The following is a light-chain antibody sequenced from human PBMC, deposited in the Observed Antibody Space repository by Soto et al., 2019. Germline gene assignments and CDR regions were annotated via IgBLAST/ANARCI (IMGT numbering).Light chain of an antibody. J-gene: IGKJ2*01. V-gene: IGKV3-20*01. Sequence: EIVLTQSPRTLSLSPGERATLSCRASQSVSSSYLAWYQQKPGQAPRLLIYGASSRATGIPDRFSGSGSGTDFTLTISRLEPEDFAVYFCQQYGNSPPNTFGQGTK. CDR3: QQYGNSPPNT. CDR2: GAS. CDR1: QSVSSSY.